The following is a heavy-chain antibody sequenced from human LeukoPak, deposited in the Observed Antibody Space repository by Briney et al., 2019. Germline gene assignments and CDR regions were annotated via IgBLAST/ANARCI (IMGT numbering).Heavy chain of an antibody. CDR3: ARLLRRTIPSFPIWFDP. CDR1: GGSISSGDYS. V-gene: IGHV4-30-2*01. CDR2: IYHSGST. Sequence: PSQTLSLTCTVSGGSISSGDYSWSWIRQPPGKGLEWIGSIYHSGSTYYNPSLKSRVTISVDRAKNLFSLKLSSVTAADTAVYYCARLLRRTIPSFPIWFDPWGQGTLVTVSS. D-gene: IGHD2-2*01. J-gene: IGHJ5*02.